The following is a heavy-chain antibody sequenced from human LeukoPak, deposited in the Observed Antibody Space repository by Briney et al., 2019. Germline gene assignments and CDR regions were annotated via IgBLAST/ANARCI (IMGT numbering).Heavy chain of an antibody. CDR2: INHSGST. V-gene: IGHV4-34*01. D-gene: IGHD3-10*01. CDR1: GGSFSGYY. Sequence: SETLSLTCAVYGGSFSGYYWSWIRQPPGKGLEWIGEINHSGSTNYNPSLKSRVTISLDTSKTQFSLKLSSVTAADTAVYYCAREIKEGEFYYYYYMDVWGKGTAVTVSS. J-gene: IGHJ6*03. CDR3: AREIKEGEFYYYYYMDV.